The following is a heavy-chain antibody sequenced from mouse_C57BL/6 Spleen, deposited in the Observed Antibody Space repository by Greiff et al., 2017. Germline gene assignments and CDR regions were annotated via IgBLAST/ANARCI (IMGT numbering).Heavy chain of an antibody. J-gene: IGHJ4*01. V-gene: IGHV3-6*01. CDR3: ARDPGLLRNYAMDY. CDR1: GYSITSGYY. CDR2: ISYDGSN. D-gene: IGHD2-3*01. Sequence: EVQLVESGPGLVKPSQSLSLTCSVTGYSITSGYYWNWIRQFPGNKLEWMGYISYDGSNNYNPSLKNRISITRDTSKNQFFLKLNSVTTKDTSTYYCARDPGLLRNYAMDYWGQGTSVTVSS.